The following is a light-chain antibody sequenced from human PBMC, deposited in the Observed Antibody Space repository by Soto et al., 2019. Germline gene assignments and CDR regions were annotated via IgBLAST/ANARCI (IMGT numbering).Light chain of an antibody. CDR3: SSYTVNSTLV. CDR2: DVN. Sequence: QSALTQPASVSGSPGQSITFSCTGTSSDVGAYNYVSWYQLHPGKAPKLMIYDVNNRPSGVSNRFSGSKSGNTASLTISGLQAEDEADYYCSSYTVNSTLVFGSGTKVTVL. J-gene: IGLJ1*01. V-gene: IGLV2-14*01. CDR1: SSDVGAYNY.